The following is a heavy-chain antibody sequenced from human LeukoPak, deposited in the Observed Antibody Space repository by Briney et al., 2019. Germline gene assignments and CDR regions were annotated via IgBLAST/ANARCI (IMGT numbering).Heavy chain of an antibody. CDR1: GGSISSHY. CDR2: IYYSGST. D-gene: IGHD6-13*01. Sequence: SETLSLTCTVSGGSISSHYWSWIRRSPGKGLEWIGYIYYSGSTNYNPSLKSRVTISEDSSKNQFSLKLSSVTAADTAVYYCARGVSSSWYGDWFDPWGQGTLVTVSS. CDR3: ARGVSSSWYGDWFDP. J-gene: IGHJ5*02. V-gene: IGHV4-59*11.